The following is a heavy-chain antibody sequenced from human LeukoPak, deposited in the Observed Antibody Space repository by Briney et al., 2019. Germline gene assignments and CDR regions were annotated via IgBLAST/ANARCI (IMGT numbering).Heavy chain of an antibody. CDR1: GGSISSYY. V-gene: IGHV4-59*01. J-gene: IGHJ4*02. D-gene: IGHD3-22*01. Sequence: PSETLSLTCTVSGGSISSYYWSWIRQPPGKGLGWIGYIYYSGSTNYNPSLKSRVTISVDTSKNQFSLKLSSVTAADTAVYYCAGASYDSSGVHWGQGTLVTVSS. CDR3: AGASYDSSGVH. CDR2: IYYSGST.